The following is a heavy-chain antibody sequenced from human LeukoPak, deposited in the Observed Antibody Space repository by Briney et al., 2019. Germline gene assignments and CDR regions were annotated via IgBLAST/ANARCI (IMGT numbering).Heavy chain of an antibody. V-gene: IGHV4-59*01. Sequence: SETLSLTCTVSGGSISSYYWSWIRQPPGKGLEWIGYIYYSGSTNYNPSLKSRVTISVDTSKNQFSLKLSSVTAADTAVYYCARGPNWFDPWGQGTLVTVSS. CDR3: ARGPNWFDP. CDR1: GGSISSYY. J-gene: IGHJ5*02. CDR2: IYYSGST.